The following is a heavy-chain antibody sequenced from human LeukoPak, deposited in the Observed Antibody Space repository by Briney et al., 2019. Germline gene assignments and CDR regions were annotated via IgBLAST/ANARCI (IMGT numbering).Heavy chain of an antibody. CDR2: INPDSAGT. Sequence: ASVKVSCKASGYTFTPYYMYWVRQAPGQGLEWMGWINPDSAGTNVAQKFQGRVTMTRDTSISTAYMELSRLRSDDTAVYYCATIALPGMSAGYLDYWGQGTLVTVSS. CDR3: ATIALPGMSAGYLDY. CDR1: GYTFTPYY. D-gene: IGHD6-13*01. J-gene: IGHJ4*02. V-gene: IGHV1-2*02.